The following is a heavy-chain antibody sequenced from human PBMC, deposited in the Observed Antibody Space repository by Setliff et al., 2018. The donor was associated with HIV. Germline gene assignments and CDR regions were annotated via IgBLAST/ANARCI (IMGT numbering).Heavy chain of an antibody. CDR1: GFTFSDYC. CDR2: ISSDGTSM. J-gene: IGHJ6*02. D-gene: IGHD3-3*01. V-gene: IGHV3-11*04. CDR3: ARGYYVFWSGYGLDV. Sequence: SLRLSCAASGFTFSDYCMSWIRQAPGKGLEWVSDISSDGTSMYYADSGKGRFTVSRDNAKNSLYLQMNSLRAEDTAVYYCARGYYVFWSGYGLDVWGQGTTVTVSS.